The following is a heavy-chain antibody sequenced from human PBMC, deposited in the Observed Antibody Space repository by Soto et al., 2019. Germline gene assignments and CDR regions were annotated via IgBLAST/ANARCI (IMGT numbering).Heavy chain of an antibody. V-gene: IGHV4-39*01. J-gene: IGHJ4*02. CDR2: IYYSGTT. CDR3: ARLGALTTGTREGVFDF. D-gene: IGHD1-1*01. Sequence: SETLSVTCTVSGGSIMSSSFYWGWIRQAPGKGLEWIGSIYYSGTTYYNPSLKSRVTISVDTSKNQFSLKLTSVTAADTAVYYCARLGALTTGTREGVFDFWGQGTLVTVSS. CDR1: GGSIMSSSFY.